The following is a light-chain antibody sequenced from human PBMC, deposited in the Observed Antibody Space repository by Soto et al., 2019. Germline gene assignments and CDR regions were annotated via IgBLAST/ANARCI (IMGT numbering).Light chain of an antibody. CDR2: DDH. Sequence: QSVLAQPPSVSAAPGQKGTISCSGSSSNVGSYYVSWYQQLPGTAPKLLIYDDHKRPSGIPDRFSGSKSGTSATLGITGLQTGDEADYYCGTWDSSLSAYVFGTGTKVTVL. CDR1: SSNVGSYY. CDR3: GTWDSSLSAYV. J-gene: IGLJ1*01. V-gene: IGLV1-51*01.